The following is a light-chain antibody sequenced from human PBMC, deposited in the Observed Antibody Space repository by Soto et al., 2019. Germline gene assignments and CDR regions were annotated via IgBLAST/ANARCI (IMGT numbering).Light chain of an antibody. J-gene: IGKJ4*01. CDR2: KAS. Sequence: DIQMTQSPSALSTFVGDRVTITSRASQTISTWLAWFQQKPGKAPKLLIYKASNLESGVPSRFSGSGSGREFTLTINSLQPDDFATYYCQQYDGYPFTFGGGTKVEIK. CDR1: QTISTW. V-gene: IGKV1-5*03. CDR3: QQYDGYPFT.